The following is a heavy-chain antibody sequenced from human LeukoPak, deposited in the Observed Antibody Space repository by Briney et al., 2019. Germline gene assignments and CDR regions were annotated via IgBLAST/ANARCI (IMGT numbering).Heavy chain of an antibody. Sequence: ASVKVSCKASGYTFTGYYMHWVRQAPGQGLEWMGWINPNSGGTNYAQKFQGWVTMTRDTSISTAYMELSRLRSDDTAVYYCARDSPITMVRGVTTRAQPAYYYYGMDVWGKGTTVTVSS. D-gene: IGHD3-10*01. V-gene: IGHV1-2*04. CDR1: GYTFTGYY. J-gene: IGHJ6*04. CDR3: ARDSPITMVRGVTTRAQPAYYYYGMDV. CDR2: INPNSGGT.